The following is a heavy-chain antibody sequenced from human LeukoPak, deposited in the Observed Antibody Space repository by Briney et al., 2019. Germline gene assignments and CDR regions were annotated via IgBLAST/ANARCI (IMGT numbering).Heavy chain of an antibody. CDR1: GGSISSGGYY. CDR2: IYYSGST. J-gene: IGHJ4*02. V-gene: IGHV4-31*03. CDR3: ARDTRAGLASDY. D-gene: IGHD3-3*02. Sequence: SETLSLTCTVSGGSISSGGYYWSWIRQHPGKGLEWIGYIYYSGSTYYNPSLKSRVTISVDTSKNQFSLKLSSVTAADTAVYYCARDTRAGLASDYWGQGTLVTVSS.